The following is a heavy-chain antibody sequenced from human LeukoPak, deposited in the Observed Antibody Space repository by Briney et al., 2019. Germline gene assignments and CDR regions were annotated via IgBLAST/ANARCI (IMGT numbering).Heavy chain of an antibody. CDR2: ISSSGSTI. J-gene: IGHJ5*02. CDR3: ARAAHFFWSGGNNWFDP. Sequence: NPGGSLRLSCAASGFTFSDYYMSWIRQAPGKGLEWVSYISSSGSTIYYADSVKGRFTISRDNAKNSLYLQMNSLRAEDTAVYYCARAAHFFWSGGNNWFDPWGQGTLVTVSS. D-gene: IGHD3-3*01. V-gene: IGHV3-11*04. CDR1: GFTFSDYY.